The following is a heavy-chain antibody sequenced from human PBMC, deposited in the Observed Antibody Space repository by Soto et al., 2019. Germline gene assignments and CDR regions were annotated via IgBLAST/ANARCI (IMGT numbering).Heavy chain of an antibody. J-gene: IGHJ3*02. CDR1: GGSISGCGYY. Sequence: RSLTFTFSGGSISGCGYYWSWIRQHPGKGLEGIVYIYYSGSTYYNPSLKSRVTISVDTSKNQFSLKLSSVTAADTAVDYCARRPGPAGITIAARSHAFHIWGQAK. CDR3: ARRPGPAGITIAARSHAFHI. CDR2: IYYSGST. V-gene: IGHV4-31*03. D-gene: IGHD6-6*01.